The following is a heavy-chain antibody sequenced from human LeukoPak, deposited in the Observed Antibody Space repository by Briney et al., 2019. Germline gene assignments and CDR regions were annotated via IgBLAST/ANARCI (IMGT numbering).Heavy chain of an antibody. J-gene: IGHJ4*02. CDR3: AKNVLVKSYSDY. V-gene: IGHV3-23*01. CDR1: GFIFTNHA. Sequence: GGSLRLSCVASGFIFTNHAISWVRQAPGKGLQWVSVISGGGRTTEYADSVKGRFTVSRDISKNTVFLQMNSLRVEDTAIYYCAKNVLVKSYSDYWGQGVVVTVPS. D-gene: IGHD3-22*01. CDR2: ISGGGRTT.